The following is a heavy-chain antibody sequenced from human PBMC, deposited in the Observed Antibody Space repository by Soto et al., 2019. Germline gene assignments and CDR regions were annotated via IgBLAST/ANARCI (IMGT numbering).Heavy chain of an antibody. D-gene: IGHD2-2*01. Sequence: QVQLVQSGAEVKKPGSSVKVSCKASGGTFSSYAISWVRQASGQGLEWMGGIIPDYDTTNYAQKFQGRVTITADESTSTAYMELSSLRSEDTAVYYCARSQGSSTSLEIYYYYYDGMDVWGQGTTVTVSS. CDR3: ARSQGSSTSLEIYYYYYDGMDV. V-gene: IGHV1-69*01. J-gene: IGHJ6*02. CDR2: IIPDYDTT. CDR1: GGTFSSYA.